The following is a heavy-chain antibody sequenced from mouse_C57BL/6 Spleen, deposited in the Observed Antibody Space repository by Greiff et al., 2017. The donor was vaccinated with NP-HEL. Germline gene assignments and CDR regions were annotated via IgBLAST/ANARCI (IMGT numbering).Heavy chain of an antibody. V-gene: IGHV1-69*01. D-gene: IGHD2-4*01. CDR2: IDPSDSYT. J-gene: IGHJ2*01. Sequence: QVQLQQPGAELVMPGASVKLSCKASGYTFTSYWMHWVKQRPGQGLEWIGEIDPSDSYTNYNQKFKGKSTSTVDKSSSTAYMQLSNLTSEDSAVYYCERKENYYDYGYYFDYWGQGTTLTVSS. CDR1: GYTFTSYW. CDR3: ERKENYYDYGYYFDY.